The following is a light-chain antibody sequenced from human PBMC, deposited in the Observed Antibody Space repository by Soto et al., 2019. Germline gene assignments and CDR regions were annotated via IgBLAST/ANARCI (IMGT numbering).Light chain of an antibody. Sequence: EFVLTQSPGKLSLSPGERATLSCRASQSISSSFLAWYQQKPGQAPRLLIYGASSRGTGIPHRFSGSGSGTDFTLTISRLEPEDFAVYYCQQYGSSPPLTFGGGTKVEIK. CDR3: QQYGSSPPLT. CDR2: GAS. CDR1: QSISSSF. J-gene: IGKJ4*01. V-gene: IGKV3-20*01.